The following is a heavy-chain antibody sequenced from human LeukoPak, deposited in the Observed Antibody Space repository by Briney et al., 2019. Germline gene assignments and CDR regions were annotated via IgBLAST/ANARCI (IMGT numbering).Heavy chain of an antibody. CDR2: INSDGSST. CDR1: GFTFSNYW. D-gene: IGHD5-12*01. J-gene: IGHJ4*02. CDR3: AREVGTHSGYDYFDY. Sequence: GGSLRLSCAASGFTFSNYWVHWVRQAPGKGLVWVSRINSDGSSTSYADSVKGRFTISRDNAKNTLYLQMNSLRAEDTAVYYCAREVGTHSGYDYFDYWGQGTLVTVSS. V-gene: IGHV3-74*01.